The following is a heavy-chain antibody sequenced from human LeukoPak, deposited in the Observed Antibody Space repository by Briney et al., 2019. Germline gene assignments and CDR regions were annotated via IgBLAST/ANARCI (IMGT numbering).Heavy chain of an antibody. J-gene: IGHJ6*03. V-gene: IGHV5-51*01. Sequence: GESLKISCKGSGYSFTSYWIGWVRQMPGKGLEWMGIIYPGDSDTRYSPSFQGQVTISADKSISTAYLQWSSLKASDTAMYYCARTCSSSSRYYYYYMDVWGKGTTVTVSS. CDR1: GYSFTSYW. CDR2: IYPGDSDT. CDR3: ARTCSSSSRYYYYYMDV. D-gene: IGHD6-6*01.